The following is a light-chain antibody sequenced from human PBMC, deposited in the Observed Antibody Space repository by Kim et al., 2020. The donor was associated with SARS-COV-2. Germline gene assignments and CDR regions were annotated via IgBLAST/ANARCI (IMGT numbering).Light chain of an antibody. V-gene: IGLV2-11*01. CDR2: DVS. Sequence: GQSVTLPCTGTSSDVCGYNYVSWYQQHPGKAPKLMIYDVSKRPSGVPDRFSGSKSGNTASLTISGLQAEDEADYYCCSYAGSYTVVFGGGTQLTVL. CDR3: CSYAGSYTVV. J-gene: IGLJ2*01. CDR1: SSDVCGYNY.